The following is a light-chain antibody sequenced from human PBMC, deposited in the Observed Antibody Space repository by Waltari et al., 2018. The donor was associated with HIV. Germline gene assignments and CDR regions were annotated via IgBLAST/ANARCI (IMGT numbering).Light chain of an antibody. CDR3: QQTNGLPLT. CDR1: QGISTW. V-gene: IGKV1-12*01. Sequence: DIQMTQSPGYMSAFVGDRVTITCRASQGISTWLAWYQQKPGKVPQLLIHGASSLHSGVPSRVNGSGSGTQFSLTISSLQSEDFATYYCQQTNGLPLTFGGGTTV. CDR2: GAS. J-gene: IGKJ4*01.